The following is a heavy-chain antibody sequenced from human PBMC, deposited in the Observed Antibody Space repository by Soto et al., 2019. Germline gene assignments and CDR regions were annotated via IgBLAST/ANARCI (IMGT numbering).Heavy chain of an antibody. D-gene: IGHD3-10*01. CDR2: IDGSGGTT. V-gene: IGHV3-23*01. CDR1: GFPFSSTD. J-gene: IGHJ5*02. Sequence: GGSLRLSCAASGFPFSSTDMTWVRQAPGKGLDWVSTIDGSGGTTYYADSVKGRFTISRDNSMNTVYLQMNSLRADDTALYYCAKNSGWFNAWGQGALVTVSS. CDR3: AKNSGWFNA.